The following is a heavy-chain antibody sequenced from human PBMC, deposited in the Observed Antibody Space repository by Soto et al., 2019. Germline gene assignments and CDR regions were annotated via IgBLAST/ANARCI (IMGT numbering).Heavy chain of an antibody. CDR3: ARTTAVPNTLRSRYFFDY. CDR1: GGSVSDMTYY. V-gene: IGHV4-61*01. D-gene: IGHD4-17*01. CDR2: VYYSGTT. J-gene: IGHJ4*02. Sequence: SETLSLTCSVSGGSVSDMTYYWSWIRQPPGKRLEWIGYVYYSGTTNYNPSLKSRVTISVDLSKNRFSLRLSSVTTADTALYYCARTTAVPNTLRSRYFFDYWGQGTLVTVSS.